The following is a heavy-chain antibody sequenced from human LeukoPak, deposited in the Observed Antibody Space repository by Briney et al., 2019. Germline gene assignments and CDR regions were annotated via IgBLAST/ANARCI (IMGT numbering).Heavy chain of an antibody. J-gene: IGHJ5*02. Sequence: PGGSLRLSCAASGFTFSSYAMHWVRQAPGKGLEWVAVISYDGSNKYYADSVKGRFTISRDNSKNTLYLQMNGLRAEDTAVYYCARSLERDYSGSGNYYMNNWFDPWGQGTLVTVSS. D-gene: IGHD3-10*01. V-gene: IGHV3-30-3*01. CDR3: ARSLERDYSGSGNYYMNNWFDP. CDR1: GFTFSSYA. CDR2: ISYDGSNK.